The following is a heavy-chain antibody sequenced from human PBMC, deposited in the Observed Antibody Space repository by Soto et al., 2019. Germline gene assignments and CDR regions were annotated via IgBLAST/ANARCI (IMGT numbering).Heavy chain of an antibody. CDR2: IYYSGST. CDR1: GGSISSYY. V-gene: IGHV4-59*01. D-gene: IGHD3-3*01. Sequence: QVQLQESGPGLMKPSETLSLTCTVSGGSISSYYWSWIRQPPGKGLEWIGYIYYSGSTNYNPSLKSRVTISVDTSKTQFSLKLSSVTAADTAVYYCARTSPVPIYFDYWGQGTLVTVSS. CDR3: ARTSPVPIYFDY. J-gene: IGHJ4*02.